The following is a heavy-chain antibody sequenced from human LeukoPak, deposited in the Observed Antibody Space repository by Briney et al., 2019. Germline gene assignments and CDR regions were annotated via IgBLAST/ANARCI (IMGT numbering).Heavy chain of an antibody. CDR1: GGSVSSSSYY. D-gene: IGHD2-15*01. CDR3: ARHRGGSSPSVFDS. CDR2: VYYSGST. J-gene: IGHJ4*02. Sequence: SETLSLTCTVSGGSVSSSSYYWGWIRQPPGKGLEWIGSVYYSGSTYYNPSLKSRVTIFVDTSKNQFSLKMSSVTAADTTLFYCARHRGGSSPSVFDSWGQGTLVTVSS. V-gene: IGHV4-39*01.